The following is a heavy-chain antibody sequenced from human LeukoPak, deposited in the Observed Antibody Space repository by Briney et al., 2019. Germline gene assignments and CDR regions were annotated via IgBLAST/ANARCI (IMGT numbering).Heavy chain of an antibody. J-gene: IGHJ3*02. CDR1: GYSISSGYY. Sequence: SETLSLTCAVSGYSISSGYYWGWIRHPPGKELEWIGIIYLSGSTYYSPSLKSRVTISVDTSKNQFSLRLSSVPAADTAIYYCARISPGAFDIWGQGTMVTVSS. CDR3: ARISPGAFDI. V-gene: IGHV4-38-2*01. D-gene: IGHD2-15*01. CDR2: IYLSGST.